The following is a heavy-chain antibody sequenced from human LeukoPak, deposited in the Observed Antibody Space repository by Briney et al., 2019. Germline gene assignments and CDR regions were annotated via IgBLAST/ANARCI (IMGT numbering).Heavy chain of an antibody. CDR1: GYTFTSYD. J-gene: IGHJ6*03. D-gene: IGHD4-17*01. Sequence: ASVKVSCKASGYTFTSYDINWVRQATGQGLEWMGWMNPNSGNTGYAQKFQGRVTITRNTSISTAYMELSSLRSEDTAVYYCARGDGDIYYYYYMDVWGKGTTVTVSS. CDR3: ARGDGDIYYYYYMDV. V-gene: IGHV1-8*03. CDR2: MNPNSGNT.